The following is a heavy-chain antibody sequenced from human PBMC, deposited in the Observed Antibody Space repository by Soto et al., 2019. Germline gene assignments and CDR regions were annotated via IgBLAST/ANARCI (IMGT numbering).Heavy chain of an antibody. CDR2: IYYSGST. D-gene: IGHD3-22*01. Sequence: SETLSLTCTVSGGSISSYYLSWIRQPPGKGLEWIGYIYYSGSTNYNPSLKSRVTISVDTSKNQFSLKLSSVTAADTAVYYCARVRQYYYDSSGYYNWFDPWGQGTLVTVSS. CDR1: GGSISSYY. J-gene: IGHJ5*02. CDR3: ARVRQYYYDSSGYYNWFDP. V-gene: IGHV4-59*01.